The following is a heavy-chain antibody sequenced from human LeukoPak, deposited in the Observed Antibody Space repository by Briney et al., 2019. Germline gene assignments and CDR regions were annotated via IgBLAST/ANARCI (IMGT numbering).Heavy chain of an antibody. CDR2: IIPILGIA. Sequence: ASVKVSCKASGGTFSSYAISWVRQAPGRGLEWMGRIIPILGIANYAQKFQGRVTITADKSTSTAYMELSSLRSEDTAVYYCAREGILEWLLVYYYYGMDVWGQGTTVTVSS. CDR3: AREGILEWLLVYYYYGMDV. D-gene: IGHD3-3*01. J-gene: IGHJ6*02. CDR1: GGTFSSYA. V-gene: IGHV1-69*04.